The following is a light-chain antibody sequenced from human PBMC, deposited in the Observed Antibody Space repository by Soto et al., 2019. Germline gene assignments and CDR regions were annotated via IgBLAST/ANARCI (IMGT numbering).Light chain of an antibody. CDR1: SSDVGGYNY. Sequence: QSALTQPASVSGSPGQSITISCTGTSSDVGGYNYVSWYQQHPGKAPKVMIYDVSNRPSGVSNRFSGSKSGNTASLTIFGLQAEDEADYYCSSYMISGTRVFGGGTKLTVL. J-gene: IGLJ2*01. V-gene: IGLV2-14*01. CDR3: SSYMISGTRV. CDR2: DVS.